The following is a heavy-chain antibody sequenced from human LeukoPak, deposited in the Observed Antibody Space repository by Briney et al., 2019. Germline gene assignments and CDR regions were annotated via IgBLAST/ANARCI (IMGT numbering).Heavy chain of an antibody. CDR2: ISSSGSTI. V-gene: IGHV3-11*01. CDR3: AKDLRGYSYGFDY. Sequence: PGGSLRLSCAASGFTFSDYYMSWIRQAPGKGLEWVSYISSSGSTIYYADSVKGRFTISRDNSKNTLYLQMNSLRAEDTAVYYCAKDLRGYSYGFDYWGQGTLVTVSS. D-gene: IGHD5-18*01. J-gene: IGHJ4*02. CDR1: GFTFSDYY.